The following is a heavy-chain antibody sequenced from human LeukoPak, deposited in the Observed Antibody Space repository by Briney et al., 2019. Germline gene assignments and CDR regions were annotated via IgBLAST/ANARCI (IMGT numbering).Heavy chain of an antibody. CDR1: GGSFSGYY. V-gene: IGHV4-34*01. D-gene: IGHD3/OR15-3a*01. CDR2: INHSGST. CDR3: ARGRGLIRFDP. J-gene: IGHJ5*02. Sequence: PSETLSLTCAVYGGSFSGYYCNWIRQPPGKGLEWIGEINHSGSTNYNPSLKSRVTISVDTSKNQFSLKLSSVTAADTAVYYCARGRGLIRFDPWGQGTLVTVSS.